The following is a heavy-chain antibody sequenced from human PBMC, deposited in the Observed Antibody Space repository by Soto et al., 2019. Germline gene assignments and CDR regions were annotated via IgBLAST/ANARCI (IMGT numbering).Heavy chain of an antibody. J-gene: IGHJ4*02. Sequence: VSVKVSCKASGYTFTSYGISWLRQAPGQGREWMGWMSAYNGNTNYAQKLQGTVTMTTDTSTSTAYMELRSLRSDDTAVYYCARDLEYCSGGSCYSRFDYWGQGTLVTVSS. CDR3: ARDLEYCSGGSCYSRFDY. D-gene: IGHD2-15*01. CDR2: MSAYNGNT. CDR1: GYTFTSYG. V-gene: IGHV1-18*01.